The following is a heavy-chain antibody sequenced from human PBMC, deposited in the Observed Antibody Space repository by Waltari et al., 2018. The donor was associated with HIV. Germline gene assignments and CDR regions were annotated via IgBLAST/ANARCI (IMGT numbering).Heavy chain of an antibody. D-gene: IGHD3-16*01. CDR2: IWSDGYNK. Sequence: QVYLMESGGGVVQPGGSLQLPCAASGFTFRSYGMHWVRQAPGKGLEWVAVIWSDGYNKFYADSVRGRFTFSRDNSKYTLSLQMNSLRAEDTALYYCVKERGPFNGFDIWGQGTMVTVSS. CDR3: VKERGPFNGFDI. J-gene: IGHJ3*02. CDR1: GFTFRSYG. V-gene: IGHV3-33*06.